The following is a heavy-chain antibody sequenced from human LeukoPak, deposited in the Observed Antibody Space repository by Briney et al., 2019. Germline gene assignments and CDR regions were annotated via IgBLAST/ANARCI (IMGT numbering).Heavy chain of an antibody. Sequence: ASVKVSCKAAGYTFTNYYMHWVRQAPGQGLEWMGLINPNGGSTTYAQKFQGRVTMTRDTSTSTVYMNLSSLRSEDTAVYSCARGYPPLYFMCWGQGTLVTVSS. CDR3: ARGYPPLYFMC. CDR2: INPNGGST. CDR1: GYTFTNYY. J-gene: IGHJ4*02. V-gene: IGHV1-46*01. D-gene: IGHD2/OR15-2a*01.